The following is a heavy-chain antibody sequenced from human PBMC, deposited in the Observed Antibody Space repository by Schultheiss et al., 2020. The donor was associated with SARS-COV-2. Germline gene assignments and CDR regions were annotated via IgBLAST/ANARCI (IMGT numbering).Heavy chain of an antibody. J-gene: IGHJ4*02. CDR3: ARGGAARQPPPV. V-gene: IGHV4-34*01. CDR1: GGSFSGYY. CDR2: INQSGST. D-gene: IGHD6-6*01. Sequence: SETLSLTCAVSGGSFSGYYWTWIRQTPGKGLEWIGEINQSGSTNYNPSLKSRLSISVDTSKNQFSLKVSSVTAADTAVYYCARGGAARQPPPVWGQGTLVTVSS.